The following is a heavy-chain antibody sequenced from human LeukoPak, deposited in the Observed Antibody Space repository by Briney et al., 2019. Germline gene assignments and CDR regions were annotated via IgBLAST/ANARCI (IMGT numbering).Heavy chain of an antibody. V-gene: IGHV4-34*01. CDR2: INHSGST. J-gene: IGHJ4*02. CDR3: ARHRSGHYGLKYYFDY. D-gene: IGHD3-3*01. Sequence: SETLSLTCAVYGGSFSGYYWSWIRQPPGKGLEWIGEINHSGSTNYNPSLKSRVTISVDTSKNQFSLKLSSVTAADTAVYYCARHRSGHYGLKYYFDYWGQGTLVTVSS. CDR1: GGSFSGYY.